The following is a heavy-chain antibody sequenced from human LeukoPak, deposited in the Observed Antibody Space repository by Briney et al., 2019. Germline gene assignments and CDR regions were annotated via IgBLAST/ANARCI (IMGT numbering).Heavy chain of an antibody. CDR1: GGTFSSYA. J-gene: IGHJ4*02. D-gene: IGHD3-10*01. CDR3: ARKLLWFGIDY. CDR2: IIPILGIA. Sequence: ASVKVSCKASGGTFSSYAISWVRQAPGQGLEWMGRIIPILGIANYAQKFQGRVTITADKSTSTAYMELRSLRSDDTAVYYCARKLLWFGIDYWGQGTLVTVSS. V-gene: IGHV1-69*04.